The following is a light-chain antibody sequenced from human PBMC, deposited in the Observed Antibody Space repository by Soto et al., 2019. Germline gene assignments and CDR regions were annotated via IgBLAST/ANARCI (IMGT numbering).Light chain of an antibody. Sequence: QSVLTQPASVSGSPGQSITISCTGTSSDVGGYNYVSWYQQHPGKAPKLIIYDVSNRPSGVSNRFSGSKSGNTASLTISGLQAEDEADYYCGSYTSSTPRVFGTGTKVTV. J-gene: IGLJ1*01. CDR3: GSYTSSTPRV. CDR2: DVS. CDR1: SSDVGGYNY. V-gene: IGLV2-14*01.